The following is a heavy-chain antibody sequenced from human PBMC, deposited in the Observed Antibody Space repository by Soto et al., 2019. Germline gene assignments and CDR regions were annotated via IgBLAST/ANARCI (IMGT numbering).Heavy chain of an antibody. J-gene: IGHJ5*02. V-gene: IGHV1-18*01. CDR2: ISAYNGNT. D-gene: IGHD2-21*01. CDR1: GYTFTSYG. Sequence: QVQLVQSGAEVKKPGASVKVSCKASGYTFTSYGISWVRQAPGQGLEWMGWISAYNGNTNYAQKLQGRVTMTTDTSPSTAYMELRSLRSDVTALYYGARAGGASYCFDPWGQGTLVTVSS. CDR3: ARAGGASYCFDP.